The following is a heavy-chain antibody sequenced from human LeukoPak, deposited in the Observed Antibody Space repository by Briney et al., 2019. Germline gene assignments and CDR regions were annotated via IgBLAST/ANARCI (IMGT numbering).Heavy chain of an antibody. CDR3: ARNDYGDYKYFQH. CDR2: ISANGAST. J-gene: IGHJ1*01. D-gene: IGHD4-17*01. CDR1: GFTFRDYA. V-gene: IGHV3-23*01. Sequence: GGSLRLSCAASGFTFRDYAMSWVRQAPGKGLECVSAISANGASTYYADSVRGRFTISRDNSKNTLYLQMYSLRAEDTAVYYCARNDYGDYKYFQHWGQGTLVTVSS.